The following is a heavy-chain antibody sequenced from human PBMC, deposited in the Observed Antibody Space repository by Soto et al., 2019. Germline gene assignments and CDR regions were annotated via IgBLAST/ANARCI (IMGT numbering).Heavy chain of an antibody. J-gene: IGHJ4*01. V-gene: IGHV5-10-1*01. Sequence: GECLKISCKGSGYSFTSYWISWVRQMPGKGLEWMGMIDPSESYTNYSPSFQCHFTISADKYSITAYLQWSSLKASDTAMYYCAVRGPRSREYLEYWGHGTLVTVSS. CDR1: GYSFTSYW. D-gene: IGHD6-25*01. CDR3: AVRGPRSREYLEY. CDR2: IDPSESYT.